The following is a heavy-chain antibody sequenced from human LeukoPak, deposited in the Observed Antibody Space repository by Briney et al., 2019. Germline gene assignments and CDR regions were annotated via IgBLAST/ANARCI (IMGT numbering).Heavy chain of an antibody. Sequence: GASVTVSCKASGYTFTSYYMHWVRQAPGQGLEWMGIINPSGGSTSYAQKFQGRVTMTRDTSTSTVYMELSSLRSEDTAVYYCARGVVRYYGSGEKNWFDPWGQGTLVTVSS. D-gene: IGHD3-10*01. CDR3: ARGVVRYYGSGEKNWFDP. CDR1: GYTFTSYY. CDR2: INPSGGST. J-gene: IGHJ5*02. V-gene: IGHV1-46*01.